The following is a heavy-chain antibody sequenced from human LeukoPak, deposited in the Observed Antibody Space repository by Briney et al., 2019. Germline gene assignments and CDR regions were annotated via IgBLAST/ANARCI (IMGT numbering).Heavy chain of an antibody. Sequence: SVKVSCKASGGTFSNYAISWVRQAPGQGLEWVGGIIPIFGTANYAQKFQGRVTITADESTSAAYMELSSLRSDDTAVYYCAREGQYSSGWYRADRFDYWGQGTLVTVSS. CDR1: GGTFSNYA. V-gene: IGHV1-69*13. CDR3: AREGQYSSGWYRADRFDY. D-gene: IGHD6-19*01. CDR2: IIPIFGTA. J-gene: IGHJ4*02.